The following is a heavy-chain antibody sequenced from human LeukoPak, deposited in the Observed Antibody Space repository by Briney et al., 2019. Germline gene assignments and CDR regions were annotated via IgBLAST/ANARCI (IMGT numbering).Heavy chain of an antibody. D-gene: IGHD3-9*01. CDR3: ARDVVTDYYWWFDP. V-gene: IGHV1-18*04. CDR1: GYTFSNYA. Sequence: ASVKVSCKASGYTFSNYAISCVRQAPGQGLEWMGWISPKSGRGSYANNFQGRVTMTTDTSTSTVYMELTSLTSDDTAVYYCARDVVTDYYWWFDPWGQGTLVTVSS. J-gene: IGHJ5*02. CDR2: ISPKSGRG.